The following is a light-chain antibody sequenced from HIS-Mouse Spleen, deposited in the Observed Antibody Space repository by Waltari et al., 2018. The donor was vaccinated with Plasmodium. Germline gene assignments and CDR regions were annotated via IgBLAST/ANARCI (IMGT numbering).Light chain of an antibody. J-gene: IGKJ3*01. Sequence: EIVMTPSPATLSVSPGERATLSCRASQSVSSNLAWYQQKPGQAPRRLIYGASTRATGIPARCSGSGSGTEFTLTISSLQSEDFAVYYCQQYNNWSFTFGPGTKGDIK. CDR3: QQYNNWSFT. CDR1: QSVSSN. CDR2: GAS. V-gene: IGKV3-15*01.